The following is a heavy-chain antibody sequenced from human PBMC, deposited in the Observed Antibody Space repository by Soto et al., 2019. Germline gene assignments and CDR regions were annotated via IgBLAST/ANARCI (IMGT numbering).Heavy chain of an antibody. CDR1: GLIVINNH. CDR2: IYRDGTT. J-gene: IGHJ4*02. D-gene: IGHD6-19*01. CDR3: AKERSSGWSFDY. V-gene: IGHV3-53*01. Sequence: GGSLRLSCAASGLIVINNHMTWVRQAPGKGLEWVSIIYRDGTTYYADSVKGRFTVSRDNSKNTLYLQMNSLRAEDTAVFYCAKERSSGWSFDYWGQGTLVTVSS.